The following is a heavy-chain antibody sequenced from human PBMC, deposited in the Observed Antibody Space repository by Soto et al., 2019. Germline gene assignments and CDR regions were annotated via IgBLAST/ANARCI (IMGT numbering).Heavy chain of an antibody. CDR2: FYYTGST. D-gene: IGHD6-19*01. CDR3: ARSVAVPGAHIDY. V-gene: IGHV4-59*01. CDR1: VGSISGSY. J-gene: IGHJ4*02. Sequence: SSETLSLTCSVSVGSISGSYWSWIRQSPGKGLEWLGYFYYTGSTNYSPSLRSRVSISVDTSKNEFSLRLSSVTAADTAVYFCARSVAVPGAHIDYWGQGTQVTVSS.